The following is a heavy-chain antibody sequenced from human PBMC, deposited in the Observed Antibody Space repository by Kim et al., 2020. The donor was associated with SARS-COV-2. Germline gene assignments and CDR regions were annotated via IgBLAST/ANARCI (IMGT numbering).Heavy chain of an antibody. J-gene: IGHJ4*02. Sequence: YAQGFTGRFVFSLDTSVSTAYLQISSLKAEDTAVYYCARLKDSGWYYFDYWGQGTLVTVSS. V-gene: IGHV7-4-1*02. D-gene: IGHD6-19*01. CDR3: ARLKDSGWYYFDY.